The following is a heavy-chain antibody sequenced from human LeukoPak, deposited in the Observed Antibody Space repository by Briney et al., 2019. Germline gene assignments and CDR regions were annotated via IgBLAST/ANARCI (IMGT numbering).Heavy chain of an antibody. Sequence: SVKVSCKASGGTFSSYAISWVRQAPGQGLEWMGGIIPIFGTANYAQKFQGRVTITTDESTSTAYMELSSLRSEDTAVYYCARRSLYYGGNTDAFDIWGQGTMVTVSS. V-gene: IGHV1-69*05. J-gene: IGHJ3*02. CDR2: IIPIFGTA. D-gene: IGHD4-23*01. CDR3: ARRSLYYGGNTDAFDI. CDR1: GGTFSSYA.